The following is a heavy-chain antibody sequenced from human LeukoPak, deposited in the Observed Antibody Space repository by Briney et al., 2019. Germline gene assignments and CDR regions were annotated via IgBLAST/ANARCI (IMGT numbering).Heavy chain of an antibody. J-gene: IGHJ4*02. V-gene: IGHV4-59*01. CDR2: IYYSGSI. D-gene: IGHD3-3*01. CDR1: GGSISSYY. CDR3: ARAPLTYYDFWSGDPVFYFDY. Sequence: SETLSLTCTVSGGSISSYYWSWIRQPPGKGLEWIGYIYYSGSINYNPSLKSRVTISVDTSKNQFSLKLSSVTAADTAVYYCARAPLTYYDFWSGDPVFYFDYWGQGTLVTVSS.